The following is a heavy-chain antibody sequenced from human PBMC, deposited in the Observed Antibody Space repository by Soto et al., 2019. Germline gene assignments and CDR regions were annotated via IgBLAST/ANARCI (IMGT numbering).Heavy chain of an antibody. D-gene: IGHD3-10*01. CDR1: GGTFSSYT. Sequence: QVQLVQSGAEVKKPGSSVKVSCKASGGTFSSYTISWVRQAPGQGLEWMGRIIPILGIANYAQQFQGRVTITADKSTSTAYMELSSLRTEDTAVYYWASGLGVGESRNDYWGQGTLVTVSS. CDR2: IIPILGIA. CDR3: ASGLGVGESRNDY. J-gene: IGHJ4*02. V-gene: IGHV1-69*02.